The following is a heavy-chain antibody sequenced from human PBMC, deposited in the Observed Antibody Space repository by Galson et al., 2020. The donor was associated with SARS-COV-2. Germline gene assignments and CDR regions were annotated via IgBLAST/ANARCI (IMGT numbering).Heavy chain of an antibody. CDR1: GGSLNSGGYS. Sequence: SETLSLTCAVSGGSLNSGGYSWSWIRQPPGKGLEWIGYIYYSGSINYNPSLKSRLTISVDTSKNQFSLKLNSVTAADTAIYFCARGSSYYPYDFDYWGQGTLVTVSS. V-gene: IGHV4-30-4*07. J-gene: IGHJ4*02. D-gene: IGHD3-22*01. CDR3: ARGSSYYPYDFDY. CDR2: IYYSGSI.